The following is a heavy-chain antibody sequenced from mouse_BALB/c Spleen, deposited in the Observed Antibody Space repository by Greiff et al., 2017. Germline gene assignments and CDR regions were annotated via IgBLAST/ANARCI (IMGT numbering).Heavy chain of an antibody. J-gene: IGHJ4*01. CDR2: INSNGGST. V-gene: IGHV5-6-3*01. CDR1: GFTFSSYG. D-gene: IGHD1-2*01. Sequence: DVHLVESGGGLVQPGGSLKLSCAASGFTFSSYGMSWVRQTPDKRLELVATINSNGGSTYYPDSVKGRFTISRDNAKNTLYLQMSSLKSEDTAMYYCARGPYGDYAMDYWGQGTSVTVSS. CDR3: ARGPYGDYAMDY.